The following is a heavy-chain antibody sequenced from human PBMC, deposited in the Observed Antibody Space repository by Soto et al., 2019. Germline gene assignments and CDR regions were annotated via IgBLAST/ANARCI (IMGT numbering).Heavy chain of an antibody. D-gene: IGHD3-22*01. Sequence: QVQLVQSGAEVKKPGASVKVSCKASGYTFTSYYLHWVRQAPGQEFEWMGIINPSGGSTSYAQKFQGSVTMTRDTSTSTVYMELSSLRSEDPAVYYCASSGYRNWFDPWGQGTLVTVSS. CDR3: ASSGYRNWFDP. CDR2: INPSGGST. CDR1: GYTFTSYY. V-gene: IGHV1-46*03. J-gene: IGHJ5*02.